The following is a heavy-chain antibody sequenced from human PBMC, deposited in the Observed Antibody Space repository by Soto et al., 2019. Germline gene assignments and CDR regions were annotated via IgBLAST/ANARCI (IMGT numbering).Heavy chain of an antibody. V-gene: IGHV4-31*03. CDR1: GASIGRGGYY. CDR2: IHFSGET. CDR3: ARDQGGDLDY. Sequence: QVQLQESGPGLMKPSQTLSLTCTVSGASIGRGGYYWTWIRQHPGKALEWMGHIHFSGETNYNPSLMGRLTMSIDTSTNQFSVNLAAVTAADTVMYYCARDQGGDLDYWGQGTLVTVSS. J-gene: IGHJ4*02. D-gene: IGHD2-21*01.